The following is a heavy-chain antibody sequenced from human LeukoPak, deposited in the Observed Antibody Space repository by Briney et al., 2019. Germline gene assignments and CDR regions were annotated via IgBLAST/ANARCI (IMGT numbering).Heavy chain of an antibody. CDR2: IYPGDSDL. D-gene: IGHD1-1*01. V-gene: IGHV5-51*01. Sequence: GESLKISCKTSGYKFSDYWIGWVRQMPGKGLEWMGIIYPGDSDLRYSPSFQGQVTISADKSISTAYLHWSSLEASDTAMYYCTRLGRQQMHRDRRGFDSWGQGTLVSVSS. CDR3: TRLGRQQMHRDRRGFDS. CDR1: GYKFSDYW. J-gene: IGHJ4*02.